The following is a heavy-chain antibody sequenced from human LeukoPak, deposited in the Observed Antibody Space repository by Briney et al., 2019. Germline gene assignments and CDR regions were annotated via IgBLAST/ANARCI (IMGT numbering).Heavy chain of an antibody. D-gene: IGHD6-19*01. CDR3: ARGAWYNSAYTALHYFDY. Sequence: ASVKVSCKASGYTFTSSDINWVRQATGQGLEWMGWMNPNSGNTGYAQKFQGRVTITRNTSISTAYMELSSLRSEDTAVYYCARGAWYNSAYTALHYFDYWGQGTLVTVSS. V-gene: IGHV1-8*03. J-gene: IGHJ4*02. CDR2: MNPNSGNT. CDR1: GYTFTSSD.